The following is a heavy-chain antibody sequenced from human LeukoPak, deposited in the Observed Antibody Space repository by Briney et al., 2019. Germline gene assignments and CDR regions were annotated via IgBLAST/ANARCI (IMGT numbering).Heavy chain of an antibody. Sequence: SGGSLRLSCAASGFTFSSYAMSWVRQAPGKGLEWVSAISGSGGSTYYADSVKGRFTISRDNSKNTLYLQMNSLRAEDTAVHYCAKDDRGSSGWEPTSWGQGTLVTVSS. CDR2: ISGSGGST. D-gene: IGHD1-26*01. CDR3: AKDDRGSSGWEPTS. V-gene: IGHV3-23*01. J-gene: IGHJ4*02. CDR1: GFTFSSYA.